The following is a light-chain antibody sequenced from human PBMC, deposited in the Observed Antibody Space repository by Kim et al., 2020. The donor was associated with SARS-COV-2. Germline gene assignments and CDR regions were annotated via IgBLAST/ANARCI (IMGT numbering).Light chain of an antibody. V-gene: IGLV3-1*01. Sequence: SCELTQPPSVSVSPGQTASITCSGDKLGDKYACWYQQKPGQSPVLVIYQDSKRPSGIPERFSGSNSGNTATLTISGTQAMDEADYYCQAWDSYVVFGGGTKLTVL. J-gene: IGLJ2*01. CDR2: QDS. CDR1: KLGDKY. CDR3: QAWDSYVV.